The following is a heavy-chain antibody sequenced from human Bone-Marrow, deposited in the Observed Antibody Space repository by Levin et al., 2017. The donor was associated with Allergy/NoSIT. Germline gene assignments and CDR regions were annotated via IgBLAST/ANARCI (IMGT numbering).Heavy chain of an antibody. D-gene: IGHD1-26*01. Sequence: SETLSLTCTVSGYSISSGYYWGWIRQPPGKGLEWIGSIYHSGSTYYNPSLKSRVTISVDTSKNQFSLKLSSVTAADTAVYYCARDRGIVGATGYFDYWGQGTLVTVSS. V-gene: IGHV4-38-2*02. CDR1: GYSISSGYY. J-gene: IGHJ4*02. CDR3: ARDRGIVGATGYFDY. CDR2: IYHSGST.